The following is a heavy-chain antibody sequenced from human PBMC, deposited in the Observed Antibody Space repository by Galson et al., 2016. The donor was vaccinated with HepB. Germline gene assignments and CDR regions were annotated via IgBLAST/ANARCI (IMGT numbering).Heavy chain of an antibody. Sequence: SLRLSCAASGFTFRNYAMSWVRQAPGKGLEWVSGISGSGGSTNYADSVKGRLTISRDNSKNTLYLQMNSLRAEDTAVYYCAKDNYYDSSDRFDYWGQGTLVTASS. CDR2: ISGSGGST. V-gene: IGHV3-23*01. D-gene: IGHD3-22*01. CDR3: AKDNYYDSSDRFDY. J-gene: IGHJ4*02. CDR1: GFTFRNYA.